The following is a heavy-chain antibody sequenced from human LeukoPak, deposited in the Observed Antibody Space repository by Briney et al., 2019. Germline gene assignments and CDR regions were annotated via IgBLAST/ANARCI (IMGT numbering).Heavy chain of an antibody. CDR3: AKAATPYYDSSGYYKY. J-gene: IGHJ4*02. CDR2: ISSSGSTI. D-gene: IGHD3-22*01. CDR1: GFTFSDYY. Sequence: GGSLRLSCAASGFTFSDYYMSWIRQAPGKGLEWVSYISSSGSTIYYADSVKGRFTISRDNAKNSLYPQMNSLRAEDTALYYCAKAATPYYDSSGYYKYWGQGTLVTVSS. V-gene: IGHV3-11*01.